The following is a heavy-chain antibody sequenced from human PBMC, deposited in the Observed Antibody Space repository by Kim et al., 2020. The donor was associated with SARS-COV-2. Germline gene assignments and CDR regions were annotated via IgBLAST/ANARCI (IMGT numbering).Heavy chain of an antibody. J-gene: IGHJ3*02. D-gene: IGHD2-21*02. Sequence: KSRVTISVDTSKNQFSLKLSSVTAADTAVYYCAGRVIVVVTAIHHDAFDIWGQGTMVTVSS. V-gene: IGHV4-39*01. CDR3: AGRVIVVVTAIHHDAFDI.